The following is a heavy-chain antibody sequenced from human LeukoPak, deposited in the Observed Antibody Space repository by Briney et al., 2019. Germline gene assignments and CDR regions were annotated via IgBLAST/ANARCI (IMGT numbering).Heavy chain of an antibody. CDR2: INPNSGGT. D-gene: IGHD3-9*01. CDR3: ARGKYDILTGYIPTFDY. CDR1: GYTFTGYY. Sequence: GASVTVSCTASGYTFTGYYMHWVRQAPGQGLEWMGWINPNSGGTNYAQKFQGRVTMTRDTSISTAYMELSRLRSDDTAVYYCARGKYDILTGYIPTFDYWGQGTLVTVSS. J-gene: IGHJ4*02. V-gene: IGHV1-2*02.